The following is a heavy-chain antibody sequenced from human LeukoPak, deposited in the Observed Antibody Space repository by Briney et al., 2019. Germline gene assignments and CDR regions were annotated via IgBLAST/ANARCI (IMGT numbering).Heavy chain of an antibody. CDR3: ATSFVYDFWSGYHDY. Sequence: ASVKVSCKASGYTFTGYYMHWVRQAPGQGLEWMGWINPNSGGTNYAQKFQGRVTMTRDTSISTAYMELSRLRSDDTAVYYCATSFVYDFWSGYHDYWGQGTLVTVSS. J-gene: IGHJ4*02. CDR1: GYTFTGYY. V-gene: IGHV1-2*02. CDR2: INPNSGGT. D-gene: IGHD3-3*01.